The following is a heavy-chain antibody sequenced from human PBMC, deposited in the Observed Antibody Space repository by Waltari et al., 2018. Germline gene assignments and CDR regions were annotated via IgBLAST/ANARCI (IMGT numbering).Heavy chain of an antibody. V-gene: IGHV3-7*01. CDR3: ARDQGIAAPSDY. D-gene: IGHD6-13*01. CDR1: GFTFSRYW. Sequence: EVQLVESGGGLVQPGGSLRLSWAASGFTFSRYWLSWVRQAPGKGMGWLANIKQDGSEKYYVYSVKGRVTISRDNAKNSLYLQMNSLRAEDTAVYYCARDQGIAAPSDYWGQGTLVTVSS. J-gene: IGHJ4*02. CDR2: IKQDGSEK.